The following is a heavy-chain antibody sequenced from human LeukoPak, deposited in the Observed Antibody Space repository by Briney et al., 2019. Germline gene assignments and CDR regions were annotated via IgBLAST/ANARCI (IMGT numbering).Heavy chain of an antibody. J-gene: IGHJ6*02. Sequence: SETLSLTCTVSGGSISRYYWSWLRQPPGKGQEWIGYIYYSGTTNHNPSLKSRVTISVDTSKNQFSLKLSSVTAADTAVYYCARAGSYYHDDYYGMDVWGQGTTVTVSS. CDR2: IYYSGTT. CDR3: ARAGSYYHDDYYGMDV. CDR1: GGSISRYY. V-gene: IGHV4-59*08. D-gene: IGHD3-10*01.